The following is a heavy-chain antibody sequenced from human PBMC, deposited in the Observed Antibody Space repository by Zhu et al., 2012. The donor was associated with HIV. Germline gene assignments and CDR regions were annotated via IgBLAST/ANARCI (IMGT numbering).Heavy chain of an antibody. CDR1: GGSASSHY. CDR3: ARLRDTSGYYYPFDY. CDR2: VYYTGTT. J-gene: IGHJ4*02. D-gene: IGHD3-22*01. Sequence: QVRLQESGPGLVKPSETLSLTCSVSGGSASSHYWSWIRQPPGKGLEWIGYVYYTGTTNYNPSLKSRVTISLDMSKNQFSLKLTSVTAADTAVYYCARLRDTSGYYYPFDYWGQGTLVTVSS. V-gene: IGHV4-59*02.